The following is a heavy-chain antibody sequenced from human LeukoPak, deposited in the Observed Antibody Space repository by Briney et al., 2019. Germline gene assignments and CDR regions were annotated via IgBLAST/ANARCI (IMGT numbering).Heavy chain of an antibody. Sequence: SVKVSCKASGGTFSSYAISWVRQAPGQGLEWMGGIIPIFGTANYAQKFQGRVTITADKSTSTAYMELSSLRSEDTAVYYCARGLGIVVVPVAPLSYYYYGMDVWGKGTTVTVSS. CDR2: IIPIFGTA. V-gene: IGHV1-69*06. CDR1: GGTFSSYA. J-gene: IGHJ6*04. CDR3: ARGLGIVVVPVAPLSYYYYGMDV. D-gene: IGHD2-2*01.